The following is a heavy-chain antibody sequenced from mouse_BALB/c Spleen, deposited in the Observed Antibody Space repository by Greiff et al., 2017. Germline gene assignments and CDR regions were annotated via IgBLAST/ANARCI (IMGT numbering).Heavy chain of an antibody. D-gene: IGHD1-2*01. CDR1: GYSITSDYA. Sequence: DVKLVESGPGLVKPSQSLSLTCTVTGYSITSDYAWNWIRQFPGNKLEWMGYISYSGSTSYNPSLKSRISITRDTSKNQFFLQLNSVTTEDTATYYCARRDYYGYGDYWGQGTTLTVSS. V-gene: IGHV3-2*02. CDR2: ISYSGST. J-gene: IGHJ2*01. CDR3: ARRDYYGYGDY.